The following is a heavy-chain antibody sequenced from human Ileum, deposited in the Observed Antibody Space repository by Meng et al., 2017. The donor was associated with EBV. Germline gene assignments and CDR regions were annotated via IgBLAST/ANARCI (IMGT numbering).Heavy chain of an antibody. Sequence: RAAVPGLVKPSGTLALTCHVSGDSISSNNWWSWVRQPPGKGLEWIGEIYHSGSTNYNPSFKSRVTMSVDKSKNQISLNLSSVTAADTAVYYCASGRDYAWHSWGRGTLVTVSS. D-gene: IGHD4-17*01. CDR2: IYHSGST. J-gene: IGHJ4*02. V-gene: IGHV4-4*02. CDR3: ASGRDYAWHS. CDR1: GDSISSNNW.